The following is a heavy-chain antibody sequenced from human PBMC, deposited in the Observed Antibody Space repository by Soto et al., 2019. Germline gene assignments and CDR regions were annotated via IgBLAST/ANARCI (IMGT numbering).Heavy chain of an antibody. CDR2: ISSSSSNI. J-gene: IGHJ4*02. Sequence: EVQLVESGGGLVQPGGSLRLSCAASGFTFSSHSMNWVRQAPGKGLEWVSYISSSSSNIYYADSVKGRFTISRNNAKNSLYLHMHSLRDEDTAVYYCRTAMEVRDFDYWGQGTLVTVSS. CDR1: GFTFSSHS. D-gene: IGHD1-7*01. CDR3: RTAMEVRDFDY. V-gene: IGHV3-48*02.